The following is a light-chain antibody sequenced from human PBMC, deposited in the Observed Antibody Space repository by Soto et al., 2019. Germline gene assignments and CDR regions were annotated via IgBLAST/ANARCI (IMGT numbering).Light chain of an antibody. J-gene: IGLJ1*01. V-gene: IGLV2-8*01. CDR2: EVN. Sequence: QSALTQPPSASGSPGQSVTISCTGTSSDVGGYNFVSWYQQYPGKVPKLMVYEVNKRPSGVPDRFSGSKSGNTASLTVSGLQAEDEADYYCTSYAGSYSYVFGTGTKVTVL. CDR3: TSYAGSYSYV. CDR1: SSDVGGYNF.